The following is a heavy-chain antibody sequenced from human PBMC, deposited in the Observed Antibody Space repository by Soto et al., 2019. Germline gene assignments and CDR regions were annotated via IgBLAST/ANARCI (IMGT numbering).Heavy chain of an antibody. CDR3: ARDLAKGGGSAGFDY. CDR2: INPKSGGT. V-gene: IGHV1-2*02. J-gene: IGHJ4*02. Sequence: ASVKVSCKASGYTFTVYYMHWVRQAPGQGLEWMGWINPKSGGTMYPQKFQGRVTMTWDTPSSTGYMALTRLRSDDTAVYYCARDLAKGGGSAGFDYWGQGTLVTVSS. CDR1: GYTFTVYY. D-gene: IGHD1-26*01.